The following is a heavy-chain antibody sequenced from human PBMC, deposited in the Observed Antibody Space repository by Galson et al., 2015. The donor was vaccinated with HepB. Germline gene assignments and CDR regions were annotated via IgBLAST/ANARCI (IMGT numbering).Heavy chain of an antibody. CDR1: GDSISSSIYY. Sequence: SETLSLTCTVSGDSISSSIYYWGWIRQTPGKGLDWIGSIYYSGSTYYNPSLKSRVTISVDTSKNQFSLRLSSVTAADTAVYYCARLVPFLNGMDVWGQGTTVTVSS. J-gene: IGHJ6*02. CDR3: ARLVPFLNGMDV. CDR2: IYYSGST. D-gene: IGHD4/OR15-4a*01. V-gene: IGHV4-39*01.